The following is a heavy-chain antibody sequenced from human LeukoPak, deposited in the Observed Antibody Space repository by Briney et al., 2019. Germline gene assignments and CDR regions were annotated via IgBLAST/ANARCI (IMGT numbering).Heavy chain of an antibody. CDR2: ISSSGSTI. CDR1: GFTFSSYE. D-gene: IGHD3-10*01. Sequence: GGSLRLSCAASGFTFSSYEMNWVRQAPGKGLASVSYISSSGSTIYYADSVEGRFTISRDNAKNSLYLQMNSLRAEDTAVYYCARASSRGLGQDFDCWGQGTLVTVSS. CDR3: ARASSRGLGQDFDC. V-gene: IGHV3-48*03. J-gene: IGHJ4*02.